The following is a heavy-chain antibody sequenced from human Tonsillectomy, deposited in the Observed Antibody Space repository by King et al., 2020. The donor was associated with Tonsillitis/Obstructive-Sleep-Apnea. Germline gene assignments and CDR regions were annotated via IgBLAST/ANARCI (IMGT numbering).Heavy chain of an antibody. D-gene: IGHD2-8*01. J-gene: IGHJ3*02. CDR2: IYYSGST. V-gene: IGHV4-59*01. CDR3: ARDMVLEAGGDAFDI. CDR1: GGSISSYY. Sequence: QLQESGPGLVKPSETLSLTCTVSGGSISSYYWSWMRQPPGKGLEWFGYIYYSGSTNYNPSLNSRVTISVDTSKNQFSLKLSSVTAADTAVYYCARDMVLEAGGDAFDIWGQGTMVTVSS.